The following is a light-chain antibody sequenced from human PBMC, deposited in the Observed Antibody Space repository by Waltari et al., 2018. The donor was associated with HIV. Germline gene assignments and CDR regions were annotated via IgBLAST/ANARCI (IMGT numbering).Light chain of an antibody. Sequence: QSALTQPASVSGSPGQSITISCTGTSSDVGAYNLVSWYQQHPGTAPKLMIFEVTKRPSGVSARFSGSRSGNTASLTISGLQAEDEGDYHCCSYTGTGIVFGVGTKLTVL. CDR1: SSDVGAYNL. V-gene: IGLV2-23*02. CDR2: EVT. J-gene: IGLJ2*01. CDR3: CSYTGTGIV.